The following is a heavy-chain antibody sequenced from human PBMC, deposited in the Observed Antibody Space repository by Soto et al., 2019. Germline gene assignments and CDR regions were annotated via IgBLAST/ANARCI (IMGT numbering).Heavy chain of an antibody. CDR3: ATIRRSSGWPDY. CDR2: IDSVTRAS. D-gene: IGHD6-25*01. Sequence: GGSLRLSCVASGFAFNAYPMNWFRQPPGKGLEWVSSIDSVTRASFYADSVKGRFTISRDNAKNSLYLQMDSLRAEDTAVYYCATIRRSSGWPDYWGQGTLVTVSS. V-gene: IGHV3-21*01. CDR1: GFAFNAYP. J-gene: IGHJ4*02.